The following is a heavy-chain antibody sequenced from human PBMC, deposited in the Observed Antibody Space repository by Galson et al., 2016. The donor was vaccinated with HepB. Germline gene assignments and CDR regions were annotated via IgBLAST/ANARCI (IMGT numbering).Heavy chain of an antibody. CDR2: IKSGGST. CDR3: TRGREDAEAATSLGLGFYYYYYMDV. Sequence: SLRLSCAASGFTFSSYTMNWVRQAPGKGLEWVSAIKSGGSTYYADSVKGRFTISRDNWKNRLYLQMNSLRADDTAVYYCTRGREDAEAATSLGLGFYYYYYMDVWGMGTTVTVSS. V-gene: IGHV3-53*01. J-gene: IGHJ6*03. CDR1: GFTFSSYT. D-gene: IGHD3-16*01.